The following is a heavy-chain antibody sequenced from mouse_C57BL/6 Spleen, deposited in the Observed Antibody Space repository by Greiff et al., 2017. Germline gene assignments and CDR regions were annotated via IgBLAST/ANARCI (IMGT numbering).Heavy chain of an antibody. CDR1: GYTFTSYW. CDR2: INPSSGYT. D-gene: IGHD2-4*01. Sequence: VQLQESGAELAKPGASVKLSCKASGYTFTSYWMHWVKQRPGQGLEWIGYINPSSGYTKYNQKFKDKATLTADKSSSTAYMQLSSLTYEDSAVYYCARFDYAYYYAMDDWGQGTSVTVSS. V-gene: IGHV1-7*01. J-gene: IGHJ4*01. CDR3: ARFDYAYYYAMDD.